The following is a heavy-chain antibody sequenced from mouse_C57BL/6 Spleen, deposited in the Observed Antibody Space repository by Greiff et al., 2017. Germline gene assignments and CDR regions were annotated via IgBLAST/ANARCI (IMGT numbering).Heavy chain of an antibody. CDR2: IDPSDSYP. Sequence: QVQLQQPGAELVRPGTSVKLSCKASGYTFTSYWMHWVKQRPGQGLEWIGVIDPSDSYPNYNQKFKGKATLTVDTSSSTAYMQLSSLTSEDSAVYYCARGAGTKAWFAYWGQGTLVTVSA. CDR1: GYTFTSYW. D-gene: IGHD4-1*01. J-gene: IGHJ3*01. CDR3: ARGAGTKAWFAY. V-gene: IGHV1-59*01.